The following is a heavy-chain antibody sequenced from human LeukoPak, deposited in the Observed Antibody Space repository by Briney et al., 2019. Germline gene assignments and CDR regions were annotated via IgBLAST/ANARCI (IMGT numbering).Heavy chain of an antibody. D-gene: IGHD3-10*01. J-gene: IGHJ3*02. CDR2: INPMLDIA. CDR1: GGTFTSYI. V-gene: IGHV1-69*02. Sequence: SVKVSCKASGGTFTSYIINWVRQAPGQGLERKGRINPMLDIANYAQKFQGRVTITADKSTSTGYMEMSSLRSDDTAVYYCARGIMVRGGSTDAFDIWGQGTMVTVSS. CDR3: ARGIMVRGGSTDAFDI.